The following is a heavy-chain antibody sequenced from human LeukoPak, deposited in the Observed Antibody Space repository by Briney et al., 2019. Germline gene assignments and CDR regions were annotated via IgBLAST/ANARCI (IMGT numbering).Heavy chain of an antibody. J-gene: IGHJ4*02. CDR3: ARQSPLDLYFDY. V-gene: IGHV3-33*01. D-gene: IGHD1-1*01. CDR2: IWYDGSNK. CDR1: GFTFSNYA. Sequence: PGGSLRLSCAASGFTFSNYAMHWVRQAPGKGLEWVAVIWYDGSNKFYADSAKGRFTVSRDNSKNTLYLQMNSLRAEDTAVFYCARQSPLDLYFDYWGQGTLVTVPS.